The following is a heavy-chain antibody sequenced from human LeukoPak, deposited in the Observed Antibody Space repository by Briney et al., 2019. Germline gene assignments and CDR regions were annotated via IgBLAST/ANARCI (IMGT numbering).Heavy chain of an antibody. D-gene: IGHD1-7*01. CDR3: ARWGNYVEFDY. Sequence: PGGSLRLSCAASGFNFSSYEMNWVRQAPGKGLEWVSCISSSSSYIYYANSVKGRFTISRDNAKNSLYLQMNSLRAEDTAVYYCARWGNYVEFDYWGQGTLVTVSS. CDR2: ISSSSSYI. V-gene: IGHV3-21*01. CDR1: GFNFSSYE. J-gene: IGHJ4*02.